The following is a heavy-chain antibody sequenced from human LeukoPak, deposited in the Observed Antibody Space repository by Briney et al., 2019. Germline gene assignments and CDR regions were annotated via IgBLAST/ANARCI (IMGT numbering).Heavy chain of an antibody. CDR3: ARDRLPPPGVYCFDP. CDR1: GFTFSTYA. Sequence: GGSLRLSCAASGFTFSTYAMHWVRQAPGKGLEWVAAISSDGSHKHFADSVRGRFTISRDNPKNTLFLQMNSLRPDDTAVYYCARDRLPPPGVYCFDPWGQGTLVTLSS. D-gene: IGHD5-12*01. J-gene: IGHJ5*02. V-gene: IGHV3-30-3*01. CDR2: ISSDGSHK.